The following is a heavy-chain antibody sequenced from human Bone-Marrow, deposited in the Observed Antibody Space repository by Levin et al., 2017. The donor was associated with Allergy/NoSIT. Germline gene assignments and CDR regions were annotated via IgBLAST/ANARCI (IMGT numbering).Heavy chain of an antibody. Sequence: GESLKISCKASGYSFTNYYIHWVRQAPGQGLEWMGIINPSGGTTSYAQRFQGRVTMTRDTSTTTVYMELSSLGSDDTAVFYCARGPARGRLSYWGQGTLVTVSS. V-gene: IGHV1-46*01. CDR1: GYSFTNYY. D-gene: IGHD2-2*01. CDR2: INPSGGTT. J-gene: IGHJ4*02. CDR3: ARGPARGRLSY.